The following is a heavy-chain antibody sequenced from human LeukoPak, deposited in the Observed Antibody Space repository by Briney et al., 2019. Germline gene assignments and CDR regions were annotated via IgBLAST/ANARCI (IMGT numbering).Heavy chain of an antibody. Sequence: GGSLRLSCAASGFTFSSYGMHWVRQAPGKGLEWGAVIWYDGSNKNYADSVKGRFTISRDNSKNTLYLQMNSLRAEDTAVYYCAKAKRPYYYDSSGPPSPWGQGTLVTVSS. D-gene: IGHD3-22*01. J-gene: IGHJ5*02. CDR1: GFTFSSYG. V-gene: IGHV3-33*06. CDR3: AKAKRPYYYDSSGPPSP. CDR2: IWYDGSNK.